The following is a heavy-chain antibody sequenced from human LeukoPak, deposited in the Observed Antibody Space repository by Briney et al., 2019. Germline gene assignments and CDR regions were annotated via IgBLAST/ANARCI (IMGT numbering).Heavy chain of an antibody. D-gene: IGHD6-13*01. CDR3: ASGPQAAGTAYYYYGMDV. CDR2: INTNTGNP. J-gene: IGHJ6*02. CDR1: VHTFTSYA. V-gene: IGHV7-4-1*02. Sequence: ASVKVSCKASVHTFTSYAMNWVRQAPGQGLEWMRWINTNTGNPTYAQGFTGRFVFSLDTSVSTAYLQISSLKAEDTAVYYCASGPQAAGTAYYYYGMDVWGQGTTVTVSS.